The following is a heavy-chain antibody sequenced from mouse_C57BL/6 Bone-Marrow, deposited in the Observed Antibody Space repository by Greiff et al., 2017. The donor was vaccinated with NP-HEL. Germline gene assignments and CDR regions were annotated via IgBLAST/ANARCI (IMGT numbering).Heavy chain of an antibody. V-gene: IGHV1-7*01. CDR3: ARYYGSSYVDY. Sequence: VQLQQSGAELAKPGASVKLSCKASGYTFTSYWLHWVKQRPGQGLEWIGYINPSSGSTKYNQKFKDKATLTADKSSSTAYMQRSSLTYEDSAVYYCARYYGSSYVDYWGQGTTLTVSS. CDR1: GYTFTSYW. J-gene: IGHJ2*01. CDR2: INPSSGST. D-gene: IGHD1-1*01.